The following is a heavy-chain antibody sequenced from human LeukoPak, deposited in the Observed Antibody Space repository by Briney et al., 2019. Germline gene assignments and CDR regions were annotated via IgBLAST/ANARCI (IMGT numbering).Heavy chain of an antibody. Sequence: ASVKVSCKTSGYRFTDYYINWVRQAPGQGLEWMGWISPNNGVTLYAQKFQGSVTMTRDTSITTIYMELSSLTSDDTAVYSCARDRTDYYDSDAYYPNWFDPWGQGTLVTVSS. CDR3: ARDRTDYYDSDAYYPNWFDP. J-gene: IGHJ5*02. CDR2: ISPNNGVT. CDR1: GYRFTDYY. V-gene: IGHV1-2*02. D-gene: IGHD3-22*01.